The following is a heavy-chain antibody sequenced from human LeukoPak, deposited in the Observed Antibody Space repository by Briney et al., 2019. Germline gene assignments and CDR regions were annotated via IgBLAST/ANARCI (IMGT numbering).Heavy chain of an antibody. Sequence: SGTLSLTCAVSGGSISSSNWWSWVRQPPGKGLEWIGEIYHSGSTNYNPSLKSRVTISVDKSKNQFSLKLSSVTAADTAVYYCARDDRLASHNYYDSSGYANWGQGTLVTVSS. J-gene: IGHJ4*02. CDR1: GGSISSSNW. CDR2: IYHSGST. D-gene: IGHD3-22*01. V-gene: IGHV4-4*02. CDR3: ARDDRLASHNYYDSSGYAN.